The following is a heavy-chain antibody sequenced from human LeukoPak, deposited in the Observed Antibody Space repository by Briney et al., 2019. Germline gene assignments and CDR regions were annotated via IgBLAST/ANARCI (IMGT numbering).Heavy chain of an antibody. V-gene: IGHV3-11*01. CDR3: AKAIVVVPAANDAFDI. J-gene: IGHJ3*02. D-gene: IGHD2-2*01. CDR2: ISSSGSTI. Sequence: GGSLRLSCAASGFTFSDYYMSWIRQAPGKGLEWVSYISSSGSTIYYADSVKGRFTISRDNSKNTLYLQMNSLRAEDTAVYYCAKAIVVVPAANDAFDIWGQGTMVTVSS. CDR1: GFTFSDYY.